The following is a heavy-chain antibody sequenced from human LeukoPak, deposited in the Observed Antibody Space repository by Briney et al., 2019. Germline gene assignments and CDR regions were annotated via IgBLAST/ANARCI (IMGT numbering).Heavy chain of an antibody. CDR3: AKDLGRYRNNYFDY. Sequence: GGSLRLSCAASGFTFNSYAMSWVRQAPEKGLGWVATISGSGGGTYYADSVKGRFTTSRDDSKNTLYLQMNSLRAEDMAVYYCAKDLGRYRNNYFDYWGQGTLVTVSS. D-gene: IGHD1-26*01. CDR2: ISGSGGGT. CDR1: GFTFNSYA. V-gene: IGHV3-23*01. J-gene: IGHJ4*02.